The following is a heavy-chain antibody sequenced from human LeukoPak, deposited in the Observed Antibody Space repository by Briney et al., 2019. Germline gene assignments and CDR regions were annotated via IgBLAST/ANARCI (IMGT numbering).Heavy chain of an antibody. Sequence: PGGSLRLSCTASGFSFSGSWMSWVRQAPGKGLEWVATIKPDGVEKFHVDSVRGRFTVSRDNARNSLYLQMNSLRAEDTAVYYCARGGAWGGDYWGQGTLVTVSS. V-gene: IGHV3-7*04. CDR2: IKPDGVEK. CDR1: GFSFSGSW. CDR3: ARGGAWGGDY. D-gene: IGHD3-16*01. J-gene: IGHJ4*02.